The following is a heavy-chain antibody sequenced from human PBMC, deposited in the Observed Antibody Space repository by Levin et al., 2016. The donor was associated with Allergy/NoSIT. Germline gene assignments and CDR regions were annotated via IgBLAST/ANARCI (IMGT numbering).Heavy chain of an antibody. Sequence: GGSLRLSCAASGFTVSSNYMSWVRQAPGKGLEWVSVVYSGGSTYYADSVKGRFTISRHNSKNTLFLQMNSLRAEDTAVYYCARVPGAVAGLYYYYYAMDVWGQGTTVTVSS. CDR3: ARVPGAVAGLYYYYYAMDV. V-gene: IGHV3-53*04. CDR1: GFTVSSNY. D-gene: IGHD6-19*01. J-gene: IGHJ6*02. CDR2: VYSGGST.